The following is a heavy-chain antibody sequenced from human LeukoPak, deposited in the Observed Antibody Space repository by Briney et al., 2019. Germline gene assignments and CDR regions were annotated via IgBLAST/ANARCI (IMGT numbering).Heavy chain of an antibody. Sequence: GGSLRLXCVASGFSFSNYGMNWVRQAPGKALEWVADIRYDGSVRHYVDSVKGRFTISRDNSKNTLYLEMGSLTTEDTAVYYCATPLSASSTDYWGQGTLVTVSS. D-gene: IGHD6-6*01. CDR3: ATPLSASSTDY. V-gene: IGHV3-30*02. CDR2: IRYDGSVR. CDR1: GFSFSNYG. J-gene: IGHJ4*02.